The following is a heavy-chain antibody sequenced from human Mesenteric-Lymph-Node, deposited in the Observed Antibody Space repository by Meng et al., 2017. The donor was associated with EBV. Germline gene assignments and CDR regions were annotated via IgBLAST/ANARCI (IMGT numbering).Heavy chain of an antibody. J-gene: IGHJ5*02. CDR3: ARETGDYVSDH. D-gene: IGHD4-17*01. CDR2: ISYSGST. V-gene: IGHV4-61*01. CDR1: GGTVSSGSYY. Sequence: QVELQEWGVGLLKASGTLSRACMCSGGTVSSGSYYWKRLRQPPGKRLEWIRYISYSGSTTYNPSLKSPVAISVDTSKTQFTLKLSSVTAADTAVYYFARETGDYVSDHWGQGTLVTVSS.